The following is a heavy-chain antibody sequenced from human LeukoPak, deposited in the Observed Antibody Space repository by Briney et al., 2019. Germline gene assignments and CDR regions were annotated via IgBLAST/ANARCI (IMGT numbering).Heavy chain of an antibody. V-gene: IGHV3-23*01. D-gene: IGHD4-17*01. CDR3: AKECDYGNTSHMPCY. J-gene: IGHJ4*02. Sequence: GGSLRLSCAASALPPSNYAMSWVRQAPGKGLEWVSSISDGGRTAYTDSVKGRFFISRETATNTLYLQMNSLRVEDTAVYYCAKECDYGNTSHMPCYWGQGTLVTVSS. CDR1: ALPPSNYA. CDR2: ISDGGRT.